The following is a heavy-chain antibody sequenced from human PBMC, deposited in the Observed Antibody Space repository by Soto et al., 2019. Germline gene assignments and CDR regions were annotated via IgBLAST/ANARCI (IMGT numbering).Heavy chain of an antibody. D-gene: IGHD3-22*01. J-gene: IGHJ4*02. CDR1: GFTFSSYA. CDR2: ISGSGGST. V-gene: IGHV3-23*01. CDR3: AKDMGTMIVVVIIAFDY. Sequence: PGGSLRLSCATSGFTFSSYAMSWVRQAPGKGLEWVSAISGSGGSTYYADSVKGRFTISRDNSKNTLYLQMNSLRAEDTAVYYCAKDMGTMIVVVIIAFDYWGQGTLVTVSS.